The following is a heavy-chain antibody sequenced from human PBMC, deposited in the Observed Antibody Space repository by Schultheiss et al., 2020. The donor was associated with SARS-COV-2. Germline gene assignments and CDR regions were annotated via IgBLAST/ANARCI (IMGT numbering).Heavy chain of an antibody. V-gene: IGHV4-30-4*01. J-gene: IGHJ5*02. D-gene: IGHD2-21*01. CDR1: GGSISSGDYY. CDR3: ANLHMSGPYNWFDP. CDR2: IYYSGST. Sequence: SETLSLTCAVSGGSISSGDYYWSWIRQPPGKGLEWIGYIYYSGSTYYNPSLKNRVTISLDTSKKQFSLQLSSVTAADTAVYYCANLHMSGPYNWFDPWGQGTLVTVSS.